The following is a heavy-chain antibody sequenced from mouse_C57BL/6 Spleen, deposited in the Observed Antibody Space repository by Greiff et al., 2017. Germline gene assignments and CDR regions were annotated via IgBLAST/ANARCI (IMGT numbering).Heavy chain of an antibody. Sequence: QVQLQQSGPELVKPGASVKISCKASGYAFSSSWMNWVKQRPGKGLEGIGRIYPGDGDTNYNGKFKGKATLTAEKSSRTAYMQRSSLTSEDSAVYFCAREGTTVVADYFDYWGQGTTLTVSS. D-gene: IGHD1-1*01. V-gene: IGHV1-82*01. CDR3: AREGTTVVADYFDY. CDR1: GYAFSSSW. J-gene: IGHJ2*01. CDR2: IYPGDGDT.